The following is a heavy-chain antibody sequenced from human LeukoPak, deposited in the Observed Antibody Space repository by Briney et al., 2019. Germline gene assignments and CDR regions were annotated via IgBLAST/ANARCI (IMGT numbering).Heavy chain of an antibody. V-gene: IGHV3-33*01. Sequence: GGSLRLSCAASGFIFSSYGMHWVRQAQGKGLEWVAVIWYDGSKSYHADSVQGRFTIFRDNSKNTLYLQMNSLRTEDTAVYYCAREDTIPGTAGGPVDYWGLGTLVTVSS. D-gene: IGHD2-2*01. J-gene: IGHJ4*02. CDR2: IWYDGSKS. CDR1: GFIFSSYG. CDR3: AREDTIPGTAGGPVDY.